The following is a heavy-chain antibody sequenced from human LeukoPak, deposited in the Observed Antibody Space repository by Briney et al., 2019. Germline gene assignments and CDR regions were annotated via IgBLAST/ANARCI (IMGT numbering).Heavy chain of an antibody. D-gene: IGHD6-13*01. CDR1: GYTFTSYY. V-gene: IGHV1-46*01. CDR2: INPSGGST. J-gene: IGHJ4*02. CDR3: AREGYSSSWYVRRKYYFDY. Sequence: GASVKVSCTASGYTFTSYYMHWVRQAPGQGLEWMGIINPSGGSTSYAQKFQGGVTMTRDTSTSTVYMELSSLRSEDTAVYYCAREGYSSSWYVRRKYYFDYWGQGTLVTVSS.